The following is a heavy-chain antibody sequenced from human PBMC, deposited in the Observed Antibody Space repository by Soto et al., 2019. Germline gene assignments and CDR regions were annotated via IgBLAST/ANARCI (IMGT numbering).Heavy chain of an antibody. Sequence: QVQLQESGPGLVKPSQTLSLTCTVSGGSINSGAHYWSWLRQHPGKGLEWIGYIYYSGDTQYNPSLNSRVPTSLDTSKIQFSPKPNSVTAADTGVCYCASVESASRLDYWGQGTLVTVSS. CDR2: IYYSGDT. V-gene: IGHV4-31*03. CDR3: ASVESASRLDY. CDR1: GGSINSGAHY. J-gene: IGHJ4*02.